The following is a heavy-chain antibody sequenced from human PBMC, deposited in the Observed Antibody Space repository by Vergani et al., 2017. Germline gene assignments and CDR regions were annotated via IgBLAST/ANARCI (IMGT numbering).Heavy chain of an antibody. Sequence: QLQLQESGPGLVKPSATLSLTCSVSGASIRSSNYYWGWIRQPPGKGLEWIASIYHSGSTYYNPSLKSRVTISVDTSKNQFSLKLSSVTAADTAVYYCARQGVVAADYYYGMDVWGQGTTVTVSS. V-gene: IGHV4-39*01. CDR2: IYHSGST. CDR1: GASIRSSNYY. J-gene: IGHJ6*02. D-gene: IGHD2-15*01. CDR3: ARQGVVAADYYYGMDV.